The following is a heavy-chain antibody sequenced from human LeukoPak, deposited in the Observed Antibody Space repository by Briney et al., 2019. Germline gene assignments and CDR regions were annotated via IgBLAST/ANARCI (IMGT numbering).Heavy chain of an antibody. V-gene: IGHV3-9*01. D-gene: IGHD6-6*01. CDR1: GFTFDDYA. J-gene: IGHJ4*02. CDR3: AKRVPYGSSSVYFDS. CDR2: ISWNSGSI. Sequence: GRSLRLSCAASGFTFDDYAMHWVRQAPGKGLEWVSGISWNSGSIGYADSVKGRFTISRDNAKNILYLQLNSLRVEDTALYYCAKRVPYGSSSVYFDSWGQGTLVTVSS.